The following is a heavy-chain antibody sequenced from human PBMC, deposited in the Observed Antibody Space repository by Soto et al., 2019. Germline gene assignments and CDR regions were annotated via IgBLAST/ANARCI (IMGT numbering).Heavy chain of an antibody. CDR3: AKPQQLPQYYYYGMDV. V-gene: IGHV3-23*01. D-gene: IGHD6-13*01. J-gene: IGHJ6*02. CDR2: ISGSGGST. Sequence: GGSLSLSSAACRFTFSSYAMTWVRQAPGKGLEWVSAISGSGGSTYYADSLKGRFTISRDNSKNTLYLQMNSLRAEDTAVYYCAKPQQLPQYYYYGMDVWGQGTTITVSS. CDR1: RFTFSSYA.